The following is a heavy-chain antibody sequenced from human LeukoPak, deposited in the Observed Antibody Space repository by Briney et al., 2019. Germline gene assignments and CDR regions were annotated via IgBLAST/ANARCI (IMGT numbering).Heavy chain of an antibody. Sequence: GSLRLSCAASEYTFSDFSVNWVRQAPGKGLEWVSSISVRSNYRYYADSVRGRFTISRDDARDSLFLQMNSLRAEDTAVYFCVRLRRNSDRSGYYYYYDYWGQGTLVTVSS. V-gene: IGHV3-21*01. J-gene: IGHJ4*02. CDR3: VRLRRNSDRSGYYYYYDY. CDR1: EYTFSDFS. D-gene: IGHD3-22*01. CDR2: ISVRSNYR.